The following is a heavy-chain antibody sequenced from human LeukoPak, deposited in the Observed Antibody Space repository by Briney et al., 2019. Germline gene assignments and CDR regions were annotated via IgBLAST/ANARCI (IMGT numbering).Heavy chain of an antibody. J-gene: IGHJ4*02. CDR3: ARSSDSGGYYDYFDY. D-gene: IGHD3-22*01. CDR1: GYSFTSYW. Sequence: GESLKISCTGSGYSFTSYWIGWVRQMPGKGLEWIGIIYPGDSDTRYSPSFQGQVTISADKSISTAYLQWSSLKASDTAMFYCARSSDSGGYYDYFDYWGQGTLVTVSS. V-gene: IGHV5-51*01. CDR2: IYPGDSDT.